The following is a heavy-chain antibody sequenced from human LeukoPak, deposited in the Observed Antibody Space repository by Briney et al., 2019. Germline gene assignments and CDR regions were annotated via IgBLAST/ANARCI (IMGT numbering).Heavy chain of an antibody. J-gene: IGHJ4*02. Sequence: GGSLRLSCAATGFTFSDYAMHWVRLAPGKGLEWVGVISYDGTNQYYADFVKGRFTISRDNSENTQFLQMNSLRPEDTAVYYCARDLGATIFDFDYWGQGTLVTVSS. CDR3: ARDLGATIFDFDY. D-gene: IGHD1-26*01. V-gene: IGHV3-30*04. CDR2: ISYDGTNQ. CDR1: GFTFSDYA.